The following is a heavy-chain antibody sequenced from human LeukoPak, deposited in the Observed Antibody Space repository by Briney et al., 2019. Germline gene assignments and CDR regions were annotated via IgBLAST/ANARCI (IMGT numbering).Heavy chain of an antibody. CDR3: ARSSTTMTTRYFDL. V-gene: IGHV3-48*03. CDR1: GFTFSSYE. D-gene: IGHD4-17*01. Sequence: GGSLRLSCAASGFTFSSYEMNWVRQAPGKGLEWVSYISSSGSTIYYADSVKGRFTISRDNAKNSLYLQMNSLRAEDTAVYYCARSSTTMTTRYFDLWGRGTLVTVSS. CDR2: ISSSGSTI. J-gene: IGHJ2*01.